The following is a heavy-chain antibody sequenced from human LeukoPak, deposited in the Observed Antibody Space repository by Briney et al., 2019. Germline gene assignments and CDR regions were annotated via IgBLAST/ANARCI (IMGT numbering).Heavy chain of an antibody. V-gene: IGHV3-23*01. D-gene: IGHD6-13*01. CDR3: AKAPNFLMLTLADSSSGDY. Sequence: GGSLRLSCAASGFTFSSYAMSWVRQAPGKGLEWVSAISGSGGSTYYADSVKGRFTISRDNSKNTLYLQMNSLRAEDTAVYYCAKAPNFLMLTLADSSSGDYWGQGTLVTVSS. CDR1: GFTFSSYA. CDR2: ISGSGGST. J-gene: IGHJ4*02.